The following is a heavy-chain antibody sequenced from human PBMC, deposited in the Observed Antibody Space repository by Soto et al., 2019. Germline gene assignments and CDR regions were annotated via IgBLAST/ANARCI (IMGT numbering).Heavy chain of an antibody. D-gene: IGHD3-9*01. J-gene: IGHJ4*02. CDR1: GYTFTRNA. Sequence: QVQLVQSGAEVKKPGASVKVSCKASGYTFTRNAIHWVRQAPGQRLEWIGKIDAGNGNTKDSQKFQGRVTITRDTSASAAYMELSTLGSEDTSIYYCARSETDYSTFDYWGQGTLVTVSS. CDR2: IDAGNGNT. V-gene: IGHV1-3*01. CDR3: ARSETDYSTFDY.